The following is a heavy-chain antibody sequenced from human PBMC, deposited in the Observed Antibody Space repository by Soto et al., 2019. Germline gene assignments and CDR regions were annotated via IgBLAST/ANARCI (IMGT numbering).Heavy chain of an antibody. CDR2: IYYNGGT. Sequence: PSETLSLTCTVSGGSVSSGRYYWSWIRQPPGKGLEWIGYIYYNGGTNYNPSLKTRVTISVDPSKNQFSLKLSSVTAADTAMYYCAGRRRSGSDDAFDIWGQGTMVTVSS. J-gene: IGHJ3*02. CDR3: AGRRRSGSDDAFDI. V-gene: IGHV4-61*01. D-gene: IGHD3-3*01. CDR1: GGSVSSGRYY.